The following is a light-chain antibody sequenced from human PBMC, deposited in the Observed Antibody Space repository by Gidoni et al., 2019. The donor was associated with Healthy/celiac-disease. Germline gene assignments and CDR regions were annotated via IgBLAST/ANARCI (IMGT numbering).Light chain of an antibody. CDR2: GAS. V-gene: IGKV1-39*01. J-gene: IGKJ1*01. Sequence: DIQVTQFPSSLSASVGDRVTITCRASQSISSYLNWYQQKPGKAPKLLIYGASSRQSGFPARFSGSGSGTDFTLTISSLQPEDFAAYYCQQNNSTPWTFGQGTKVEIK. CDR1: QSISSY. CDR3: QQNNSTPWT.